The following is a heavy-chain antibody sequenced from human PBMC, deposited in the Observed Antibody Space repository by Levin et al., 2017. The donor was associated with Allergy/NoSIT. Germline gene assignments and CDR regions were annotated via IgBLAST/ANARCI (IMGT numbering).Heavy chain of an antibody. CDR3: ARPRLAHLSYWYFDL. D-gene: IGHD6-19*01. Sequence: SETLSLTCAVYNGSFSTYYWSWIRQPPGRGLEWIGEINHSGSTSYNSSLKSRVTVSVDTSKNQFSLKLTSVTAANTAVYYCARPRLAHLSYWYFDLWGRGTLVTVSS. J-gene: IGHJ2*01. CDR1: NGSFSTYY. V-gene: IGHV4-34*01. CDR2: INHSGST.